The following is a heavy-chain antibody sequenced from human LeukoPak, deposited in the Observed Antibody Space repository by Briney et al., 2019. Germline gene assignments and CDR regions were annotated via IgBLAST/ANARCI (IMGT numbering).Heavy chain of an antibody. CDR3: ARTFASSSGWYGVYYYYGMDV. J-gene: IGHJ6*04. CDR2: INPNSGST. V-gene: IGHV1-2*02. D-gene: IGHD6-19*01. Sequence: GASVKVSCKASVYTFTGYYMHWVRQAPGQGLEWMGWINPNSGSTNYAQKFQGRVTMTRDTSISTAYMELSRLRSDDTAVYYCARTFASSSGWYGVYYYYGMDVWGTGTTVTVSS. CDR1: VYTFTGYY.